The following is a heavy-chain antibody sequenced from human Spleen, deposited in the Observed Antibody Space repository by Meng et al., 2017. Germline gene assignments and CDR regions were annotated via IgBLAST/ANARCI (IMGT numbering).Heavy chain of an antibody. CDR1: GFTFDDYA. V-gene: IGHV3-9*01. Sequence: SLKISCAASGFTFDDYAMHWVRQAPGKGLEWVSGISWNSGSIGYADSVKGRFTISRDNAKNSLYLQMNSLRAEDTALYYCAKDVESAGSNAFDIWGQGTMVTVSS. J-gene: IGHJ3*02. CDR3: AKDVESAGSNAFDI. CDR2: ISWNSGSI. D-gene: IGHD3-10*01.